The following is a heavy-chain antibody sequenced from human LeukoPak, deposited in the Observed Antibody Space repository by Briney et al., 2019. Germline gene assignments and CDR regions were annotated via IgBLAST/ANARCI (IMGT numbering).Heavy chain of an antibody. CDR3: AKDNGWFGDDFDY. Sequence: GGSLRLSCAASGFTFSSYGMHWVRQAPGKGLEWVAVISYDGSNKHYADSVKGRFTISRDNSKNTLYLQMNSLRAEDTAVYYCAKDNGWFGDDFDYWGQGTLVTVSS. J-gene: IGHJ4*02. V-gene: IGHV3-30*18. CDR1: GFTFSSYG. D-gene: IGHD3-10*01. CDR2: ISYDGSNK.